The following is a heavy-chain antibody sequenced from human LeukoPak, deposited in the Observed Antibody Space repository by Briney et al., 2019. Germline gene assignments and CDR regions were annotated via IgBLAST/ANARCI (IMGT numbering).Heavy chain of an antibody. J-gene: IGHJ6*03. D-gene: IGHD3-3*01. CDR2: INPHSGDT. Sequence: ASVTVSCKASGYSLTDHCMHWVRQAPGQGLEWMGWINPHSGDTNSTQKFQGRVTMTTDTSISTVFLELDRLTSDDTAVYYCARESERTPDFGINYYYYMDVWGEGTTVTVSS. CDR1: GYSLTDHC. CDR3: ARESERTPDFGINYYYYMDV. V-gene: IGHV1-2*02.